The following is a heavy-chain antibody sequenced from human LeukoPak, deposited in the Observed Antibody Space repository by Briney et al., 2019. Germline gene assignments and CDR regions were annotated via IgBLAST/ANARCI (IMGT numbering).Heavy chain of an antibody. Sequence: GGSLRLSCAASGFTFSSYSMNWVRQAPGKGLEWVSSISSSSSYIYYADSVKGRFTISRDNAKNSLYLQMNSLRAEDTAVYYCARGGRTSGWYVGYWGQGTLVTVSS. J-gene: IGHJ4*02. D-gene: IGHD6-19*01. CDR3: ARGGRTSGWYVGY. CDR2: ISSSSSYI. CDR1: GFTFSSYS. V-gene: IGHV3-21*01.